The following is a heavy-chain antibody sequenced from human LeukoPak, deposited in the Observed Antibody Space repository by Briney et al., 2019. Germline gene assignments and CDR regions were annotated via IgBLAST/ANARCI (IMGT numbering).Heavy chain of an antibody. Sequence: SETLSLTCAVYGGSFSGYYWSWIRQPPGKGLEWIGEINHSGSTNYNPSLKSRVTVSVDTSKNQFSLKLSSVTAADTAVYYCARHVNYSSGWYIPEYYFDYWGQGTLVTVSS. CDR1: GGSFSGYY. V-gene: IGHV4-34*01. CDR3: ARHVNYSSGWYIPEYYFDY. CDR2: INHSGST. J-gene: IGHJ4*02. D-gene: IGHD6-19*01.